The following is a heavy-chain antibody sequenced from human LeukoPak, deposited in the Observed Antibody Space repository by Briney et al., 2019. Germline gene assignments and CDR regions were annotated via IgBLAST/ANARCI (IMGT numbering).Heavy chain of an antibody. Sequence: GGSLRLSCAASGFTFSSYSMNWVRQAPGKGLEWVSSISSSSSHIYYADSVKGRFTISRDNAKNSLYLQMNSLRAEDTAVYYCARERRDGYNYFDYWGQGTLVTVSS. D-gene: IGHD5-24*01. J-gene: IGHJ4*02. V-gene: IGHV3-21*01. CDR2: ISSSSSHI. CDR1: GFTFSSYS. CDR3: ARERRDGYNYFDY.